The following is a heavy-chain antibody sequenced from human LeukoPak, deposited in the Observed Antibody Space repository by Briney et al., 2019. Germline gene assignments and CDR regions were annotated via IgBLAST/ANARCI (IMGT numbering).Heavy chain of an antibody. D-gene: IGHD3-16*02. CDR3: ARDALGELSSFDY. V-gene: IGHV3-21*01. J-gene: IGHJ4*02. CDR1: GFTFSNYS. Sequence: PGGSLRLSCAASGFTFSNYSMNWVRQVPGKGLEWVSSISSSSSYIYYADSVKGRFTISRDNAKNSLYLQMNSLRAEDTAVYYCARDALGELSSFDYWGQGTLVTVSS. CDR2: ISSSSSYI.